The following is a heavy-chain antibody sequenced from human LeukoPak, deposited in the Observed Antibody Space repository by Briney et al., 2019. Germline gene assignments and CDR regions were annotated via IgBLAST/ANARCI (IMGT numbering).Heavy chain of an antibody. D-gene: IGHD3-3*01. CDR3: ARLEAY. J-gene: IGHJ4*02. CDR2: IYYSGST. CDR1: GGSISSSSHY. V-gene: IGHV4-39*01. Sequence: SETLSLTCTVSGGSISSSSHYWGWIRQPPGMGLEWIGIIYYSGSTYYNPSLKSRVTISVDTSKNQFSLKLSSVTAADTAVYYCARLEAYWGQGTLVTVSS.